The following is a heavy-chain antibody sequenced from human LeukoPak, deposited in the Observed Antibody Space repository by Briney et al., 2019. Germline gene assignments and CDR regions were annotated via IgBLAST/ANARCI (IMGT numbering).Heavy chain of an antibody. V-gene: IGHV3-7*01. CDR2: IKQDGSEK. J-gene: IGHJ6*03. D-gene: IGHD5-18*01. CDR3: ARLGGYSYGFSFYPYYYYYMDV. Sequence: GGSLRLSCAASGFTFSSYWMSWVRQAPGKGLEWVANIKQDGSEKYYVDSVKGRFTISRDNAKNSLYLQMNSLRAEDTAVYCCARLGGYSYGFSFYPYYYYYMDVWGKGTTVTISS. CDR1: GFTFSSYW.